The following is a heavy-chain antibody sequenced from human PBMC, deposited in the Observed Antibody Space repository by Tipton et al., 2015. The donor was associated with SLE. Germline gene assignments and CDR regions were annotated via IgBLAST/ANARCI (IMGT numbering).Heavy chain of an antibody. Sequence: TLSLTCTVSGGSISSSSYYWGWIRQPPGKGLEWIGSIYYSGSTYYNPSLKSRVTISVDTSKNQFSLKLSSVTAADTAVYYCARDPRATVAYAFDIWGRGTLVTVSS. J-gene: IGHJ2*01. V-gene: IGHV4-39*07. D-gene: IGHD4-23*01. CDR2: IYYSGST. CDR1: GGSISSSSYY. CDR3: ARDPRATVAYAFDI.